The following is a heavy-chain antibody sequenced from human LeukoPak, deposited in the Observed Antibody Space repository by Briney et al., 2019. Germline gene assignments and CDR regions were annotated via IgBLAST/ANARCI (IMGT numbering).Heavy chain of an antibody. D-gene: IGHD3-22*01. Sequence: SETLSLTCTVSGGSISSSSYYWGWIRQPPGKGLEWIGSIHYSGTTNYNPSLKSRVTISVDMSKKQFSLKLSSVTAADTAVYFCARHSYYCDSSGYDCFFDYWGQGTLVTVSS. CDR2: IHYSGTT. V-gene: IGHV4-39*01. J-gene: IGHJ4*02. CDR3: ARHSYYCDSSGYDCFFDY. CDR1: GGSISSSSYY.